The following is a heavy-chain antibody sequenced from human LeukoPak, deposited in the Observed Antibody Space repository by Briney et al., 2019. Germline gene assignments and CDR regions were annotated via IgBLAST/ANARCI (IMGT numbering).Heavy chain of an antibody. Sequence: QPGGSLRLSCAASGFTFSSYWMSWVRQAPGKGLEWVANIKEDGSEKYYVDSVKGRFTISRDNAKNSLYLQMNSLRAEDTAVYYCATWDGHYGDYSDYWGQGTLVTVSS. CDR2: IKEDGSEK. D-gene: IGHD4-17*01. CDR3: ATWDGHYGDYSDY. CDR1: GFTFSSYW. J-gene: IGHJ4*02. V-gene: IGHV3-7*01.